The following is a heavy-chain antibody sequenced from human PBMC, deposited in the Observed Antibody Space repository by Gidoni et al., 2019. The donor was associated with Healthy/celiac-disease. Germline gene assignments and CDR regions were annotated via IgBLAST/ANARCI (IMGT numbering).Heavy chain of an antibody. CDR1: GFTFSSYA. V-gene: IGHV3-23*01. J-gene: IGHJ6*02. CDR3: AKSGCGGDCYMDV. D-gene: IGHD2-21*02. CDR2: ISGSGGST. Sequence: EVQLLESGGGLVQPGGSLRLSCAASGFTFSSYAMRWVRQAPGKGLEWVSAISGSGGSTYYADSVKGRFTISRDNSKNTLYLQMNSLRAEDTAVYYCAKSGCGGDCYMDVWGQGTTVTVSS.